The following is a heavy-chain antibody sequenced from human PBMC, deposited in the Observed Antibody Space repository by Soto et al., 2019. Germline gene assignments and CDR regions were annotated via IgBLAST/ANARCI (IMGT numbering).Heavy chain of an antibody. Sequence: GGSLRISCAASGFTFSIYCVAWVRKAPGKGLEWVSYITSSGTTVYYADSVRGRFTISRDNAKNSLYLQMNSLRDDDTAVYYCARGSSNWAYYFDFWGQGTLVTVPS. D-gene: IGHD6-13*01. CDR3: ARGSSNWAYYFDF. CDR1: GFTFSIYC. CDR2: ITSSGTTV. J-gene: IGHJ4*02. V-gene: IGHV3-48*02.